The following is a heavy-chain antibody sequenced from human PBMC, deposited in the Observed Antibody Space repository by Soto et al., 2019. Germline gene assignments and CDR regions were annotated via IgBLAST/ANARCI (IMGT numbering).Heavy chain of an antibody. V-gene: IGHV4-61*01. Sequence: KPSETLSLTCTVSGGSVSSSFFYWSWVRQPPGQRLEWIGYIYYTGTTNYNPSLASRVAMSVDTSKKQFTLNLRSLTAADTARYYCARLKTSSGWSLFDSWGQGMLVTVSS. J-gene: IGHJ4*02. CDR3: ARLKTSSGWSLFDS. D-gene: IGHD6-13*01. CDR1: GGSVSSSFFY. CDR2: IYYTGTT.